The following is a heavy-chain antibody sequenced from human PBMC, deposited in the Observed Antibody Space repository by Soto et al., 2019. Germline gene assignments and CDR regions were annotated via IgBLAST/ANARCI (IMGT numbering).Heavy chain of an antibody. D-gene: IGHD3-10*01. V-gene: IGHV1-18*01. CDR2: TSAYNGNT. CDR1: GYTFTSYG. Sequence: QVQLVQSGAEVKKPGASVKVSCKASGYTFTSYGISWVRQAPGQGLEWMGWTSAYNGNTNYAQKLQGRVIMTRDTSTSKAYMELRSLRSDDTAVYYCARDHGSGKTLGRWEDYWGQGTLVTVSS. J-gene: IGHJ4*02. CDR3: ARDHGSGKTLGRWEDY.